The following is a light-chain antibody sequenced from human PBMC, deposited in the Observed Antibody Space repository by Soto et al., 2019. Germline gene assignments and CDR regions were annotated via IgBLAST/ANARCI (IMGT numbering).Light chain of an antibody. CDR1: QSVSSNY. CDR2: GAS. J-gene: IGKJ1*01. Sequence: EIVLTQAPGTLSLSPGEGATLSCRASQSVSSNYLAWYQQKPGQAPRLLIYGASRRATGIPDRFSGSGSGTDFTLTISRLEPEDFAVYYCQQYGSSPRTFGQGTKVDNK. CDR3: QQYGSSPRT. V-gene: IGKV3-20*01.